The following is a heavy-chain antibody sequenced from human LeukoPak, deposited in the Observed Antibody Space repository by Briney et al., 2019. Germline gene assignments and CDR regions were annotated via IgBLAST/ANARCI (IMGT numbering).Heavy chain of an antibody. CDR3: AKEGILKGHFQH. D-gene: IGHD2-15*01. CDR2: ISSSSSYI. J-gene: IGHJ1*01. Sequence: GGSLRLSCAASGFTFSSYSMNWVRQAPGKGLEWVSSISSSSSYIYYADSVKGRFTISRDNAKNSLYLQMNSLRAEDTAVYYCAKEGILKGHFQHWGQGTLVTVSS. V-gene: IGHV3-21*01. CDR1: GFTFSSYS.